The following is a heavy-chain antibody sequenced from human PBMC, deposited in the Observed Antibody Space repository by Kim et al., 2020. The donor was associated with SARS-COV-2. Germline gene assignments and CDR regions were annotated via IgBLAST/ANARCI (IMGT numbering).Heavy chain of an antibody. CDR2: IYYSGST. CDR3: ARHGRGKAMAYFDY. D-gene: IGHD5-18*01. Sequence: SETLSLTCTVSGGSISSYYWSWIRQPPGKGLEWIGYIYYSGSTNYNPSLKSRVTISVDTSKNQFSLKLSSVTAADTAVYYCARHGRGKAMAYFDYWGQGTLVTVSS. CDR1: GGSISSYY. J-gene: IGHJ4*02. V-gene: IGHV4-59*08.